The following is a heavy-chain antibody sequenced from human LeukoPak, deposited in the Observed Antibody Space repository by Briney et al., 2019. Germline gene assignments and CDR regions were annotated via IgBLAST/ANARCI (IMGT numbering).Heavy chain of an antibody. CDR2: INHSGST. D-gene: IGHD3-16*02. CDR1: GGSFSGYY. V-gene: IGHV4-34*01. CDR3: AREAGNYRHNDY. Sequence: NPSETLSLTCAVYGGSFSGYYWSWIRQPPGKGLEWIGEINHSGSTNYNPSLKSRVTISVDTSKNQFSLKLSSVTAADTAVYYCAREAGNYRHNDYWGQGTLVTVSS. J-gene: IGHJ4*02.